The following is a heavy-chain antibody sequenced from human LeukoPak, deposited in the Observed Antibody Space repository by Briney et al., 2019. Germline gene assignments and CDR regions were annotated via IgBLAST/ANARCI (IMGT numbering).Heavy chain of an antibody. V-gene: IGHV3-74*01. CDR3: TTFGIDWSLSY. J-gene: IGHJ4*02. D-gene: IGHD3-9*01. CDR2: INTDGSYI. CDR1: GFIFSSWW. Sequence: SGGSLRLSCAASGFIFSSWWMIWFRRLPGKGLVSVSHINTDGSYIRYADSVKGRFTISRDNAKNTLYLQMNSLRPEDTGVYYCTTFGIDWSLSYWGQGALVTVS.